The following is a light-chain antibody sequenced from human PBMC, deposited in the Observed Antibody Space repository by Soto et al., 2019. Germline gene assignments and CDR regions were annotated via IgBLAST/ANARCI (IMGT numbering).Light chain of an antibody. J-gene: IGKJ5*01. CDR3: HQFATSRT. Sequence: EIVLTQSPGTLSLSPGERATLSCWASQSVSSSYLAWYQQKPGQAPRLLIYGASRRATGIPDRFSGSWSGTDFTLTISSLEPEDFAVYFCHQFATSRTFGQGKRLEI. CDR2: GAS. V-gene: IGKV3-20*01. CDR1: QSVSSSY.